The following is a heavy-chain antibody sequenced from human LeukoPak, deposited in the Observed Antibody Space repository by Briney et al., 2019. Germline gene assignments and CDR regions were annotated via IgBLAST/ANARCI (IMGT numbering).Heavy chain of an antibody. J-gene: IGHJ6*02. D-gene: IGHD3-9*01. CDR3: ARDGGSGTSTGYNGYYYYGMDV. V-gene: IGHV3-66*01. Sequence: PGGSLRLSRAASGFTVINNYMSWVRQAPGKGLEWVSFIYSGDSTYYADSVKGRFTISRDSSKNTVHLQMNSLRAEDTAVYYCARDGGSGTSTGYNGYYYYGMDVWSQGTTVTVSS. CDR1: GFTVINNY. CDR2: IYSGDST.